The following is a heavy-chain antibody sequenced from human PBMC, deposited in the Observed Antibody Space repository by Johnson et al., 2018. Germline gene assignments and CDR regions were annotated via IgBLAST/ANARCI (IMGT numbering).Heavy chain of an antibody. D-gene: IGHD3-3*02. V-gene: IGHV1-46*01. J-gene: IGHJ3*02. CDR2: INPSGGST. CDR1: GYSFTNYD. CDR3: AGGLASRGTRSAFDI. Sequence: QVQLVQSGAEVKKXGASVKVSCKASGYSFTNYDINWVRQAPGQGLEWMGIINPSGGSTSYAQKFHIRVTMTRDTSTTTFYMELSSLRSEDTAVYYCAGGLASRGTRSAFDIWGQGTMVTVSS.